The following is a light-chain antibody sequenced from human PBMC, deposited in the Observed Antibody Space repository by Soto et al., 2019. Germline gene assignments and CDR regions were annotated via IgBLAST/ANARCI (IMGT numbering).Light chain of an antibody. CDR3: SSWNDTLNVAV. Sequence: QSVLTQPPSASGTPGQRVTISCSGSSSNIGSNTVNWYQQLPGTAPKLLIYGNNERPSGVPARFSASKSGTSCSLAISGLEAEDEADYYCSSWNDTLNVAVFGGGTQLTVL. CDR1: SSNIGSNT. V-gene: IGLV1-44*01. CDR2: GNN. J-gene: IGLJ7*01.